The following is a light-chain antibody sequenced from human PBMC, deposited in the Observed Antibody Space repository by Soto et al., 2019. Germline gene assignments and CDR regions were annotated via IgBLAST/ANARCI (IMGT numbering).Light chain of an antibody. J-gene: IGKJ1*01. CDR3: QHYNTYSQT. V-gene: IGKV1-5*03. CDR2: KTS. Sequence: DIQMTQSPSTLYASVGDRVTSTCRASQSISTWLAWYQQKPGKAPKLLIYKTSTLESGVPSRFSGSGSGTEFTLTISSLQPDDFATYYCQHYNTYSQTFGQGTKVDIK. CDR1: QSISTW.